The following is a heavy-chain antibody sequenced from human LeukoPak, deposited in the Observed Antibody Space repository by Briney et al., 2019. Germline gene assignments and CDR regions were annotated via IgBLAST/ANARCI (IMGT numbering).Heavy chain of an antibody. V-gene: IGHV5-51*01. CDR2: IYPDDSDI. CDR1: GYRFSTYW. Sequence: GESLKISCEGSGYRFSTYWIGWVRQMPGKGLERMGIIYPDDSDIKYSPSFQGQVTISVDVSINTAYLHWSSLKASDTAMYYCARLGDSGGFIDYWGQGTLVTVSS. CDR3: ARLGDSGGFIDY. D-gene: IGHD3-22*01. J-gene: IGHJ4*02.